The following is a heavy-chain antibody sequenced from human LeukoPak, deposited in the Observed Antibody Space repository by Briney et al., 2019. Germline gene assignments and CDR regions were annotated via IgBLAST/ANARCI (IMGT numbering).Heavy chain of an antibody. Sequence: SETLSLTRTLSGGSISNFYWSWIRQPAGQALEWIGRIYTSGSTNYNPSPKIRDTMSVDTSKNQCSLKLSSVTAADTAVYYCARETTGAGTARPFDYWGQGTLVTVSS. D-gene: IGHD6-13*01. V-gene: IGHV4-4*07. J-gene: IGHJ4*02. CDR2: IYTSGST. CDR3: ARETTGAGTARPFDY. CDR1: GGSISNFY.